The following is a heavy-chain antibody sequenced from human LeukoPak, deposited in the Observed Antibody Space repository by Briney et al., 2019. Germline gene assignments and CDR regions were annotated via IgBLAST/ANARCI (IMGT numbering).Heavy chain of an antibody. D-gene: IGHD3-10*01. CDR1: GVSFNAYY. J-gene: IGHJ4*02. CDR2: IFHSGRN. V-gene: IGHV4-34*01. Sequence: SETLSLTCAVYGVSFNAYYLSWIRQPPGKGLEWIGEIFHSGRNNYNPSLRSRVTISVDTSKNQFSLNLRSVTAADTAVYYCARGVGDRNGDYWGQGTLVTVSS. CDR3: ARGVGDRNGDY.